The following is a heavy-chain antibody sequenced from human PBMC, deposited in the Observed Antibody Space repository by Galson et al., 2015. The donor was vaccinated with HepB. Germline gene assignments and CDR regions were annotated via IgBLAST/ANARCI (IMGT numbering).Heavy chain of an antibody. V-gene: IGHV1-18*04. Sequence: SVKVSCKASGYTFTSYGISWVRQAPGQGLEWMGWISAYNGNTNYAQKLQGRVTMTTDTSTSTAYMELRSLRSDDTAVYYCARGGYSSGWYVPEETYFDYWGQGTLVTVSS. CDR2: ISAYNGNT. CDR3: ARGGYSSGWYVPEETYFDY. CDR1: GYTFTSYG. D-gene: IGHD6-19*01. J-gene: IGHJ4*02.